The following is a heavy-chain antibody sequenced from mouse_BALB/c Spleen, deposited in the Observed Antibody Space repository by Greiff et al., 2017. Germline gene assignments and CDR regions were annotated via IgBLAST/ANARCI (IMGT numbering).Heavy chain of an antibody. CDR2: ISTYYGNT. D-gene: IGHD5-5*01. J-gene: IGHJ4*01. CDR3: ARDYLYAMDY. V-gene: IGHV1-67*01. Sequence: QVQLKESGPELVRPGVSVKISCKGSGYTFTDYAMHWVKQSHAKSLEWIGVISTYYGNTNYNQKFKGKATMTVDKSSSTAYMELARLTSEDSAIYYCARDYLYAMDYWGQGTSVTVSS. CDR1: GYTFTDYA.